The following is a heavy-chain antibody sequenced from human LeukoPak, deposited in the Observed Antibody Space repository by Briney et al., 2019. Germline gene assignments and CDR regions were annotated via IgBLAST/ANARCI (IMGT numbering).Heavy chain of an antibody. D-gene: IGHD6-19*01. V-gene: IGHV3-48*01. Sequence: GGSLRLSCAASGFTFSSYSMNWVRQAPAKGLEWVSYISSSSSTIYYADSVKGRFTISRDNAKNSLYLQMNSLRAEDTAMYYCARDEAVALFDYWGQGTLVTVSS. J-gene: IGHJ4*02. CDR3: ARDEAVALFDY. CDR2: ISSSSSTI. CDR1: GFTFSSYS.